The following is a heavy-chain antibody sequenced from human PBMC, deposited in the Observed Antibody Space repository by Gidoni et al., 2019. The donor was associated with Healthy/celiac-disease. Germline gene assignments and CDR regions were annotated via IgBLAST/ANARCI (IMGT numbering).Heavy chain of an antibody. Sequence: EVQLVESGGGLVNPGGSLRLSCAASGFTFSSYSMNWVRQAPGKGLEWVSSISSSSSYIYYADSVKGRFTISRDNAKNSLYLQMNSLRAEDTAVYYCARIHDRSSSWSYDAFDIWGQGTMVTVSS. CDR3: ARIHDRSSSWSYDAFDI. V-gene: IGHV3-21*01. CDR1: GFTFSSYS. J-gene: IGHJ3*02. D-gene: IGHD6-13*01. CDR2: ISSSSSYI.